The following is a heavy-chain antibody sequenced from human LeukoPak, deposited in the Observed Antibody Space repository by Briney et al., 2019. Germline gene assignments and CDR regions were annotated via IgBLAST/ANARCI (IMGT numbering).Heavy chain of an antibody. J-gene: IGHJ6*03. CDR2: MNPNSGNT. Sequence: ASVKVSCKASGYTFTSYDINWVRQATGQGLEWMGWMNPNSGNTGYAQKFQGRVTMTRNTSISTAYMELSSLRSEDTAVYYCARGSRSSVTIFGVVTGLYYYYMDVRGKGTTVTVSS. D-gene: IGHD3-3*01. CDR3: ARGSRSSVTIFGVVTGLYYYYMDV. CDR1: GYTFTSYD. V-gene: IGHV1-8*01.